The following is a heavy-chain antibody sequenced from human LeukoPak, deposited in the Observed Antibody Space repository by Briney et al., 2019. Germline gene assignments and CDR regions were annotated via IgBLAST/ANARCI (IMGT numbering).Heavy chain of an antibody. V-gene: IGHV3-21*01. CDR1: GFTFSSYS. J-gene: IGHJ4*02. D-gene: IGHD5-24*01. CDR2: ISSSSNYI. Sequence: GGSLRLSCAASGFTFSSYSMNWVRQAPGKGLEWVSSISSSSNYIYYADSVKGRFTISRDNAKNSLYLQMNSLRAEDTAVYYCACNRWLQSPFDYWGQGTLVTVSS. CDR3: ACNRWLQSPFDY.